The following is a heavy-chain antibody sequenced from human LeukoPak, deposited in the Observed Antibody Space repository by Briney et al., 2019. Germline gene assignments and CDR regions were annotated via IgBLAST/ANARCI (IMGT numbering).Heavy chain of an antibody. V-gene: IGHV3-23*01. J-gene: IGHJ4*02. D-gene: IGHD3-3*01. CDR3: AKEGWRVPDY. CDR1: GFTFSSYA. Sequence: GGSLRLSCAASGFTFSSYAMSWVRQAPGKGLEWVSGISGSGGSTYYEDSVKGRFTISRNNSKNTLYLQMNSLRAEDTAVYYCAKEGWRVPDYWGQGTLVTVSS. CDR2: ISGSGGST.